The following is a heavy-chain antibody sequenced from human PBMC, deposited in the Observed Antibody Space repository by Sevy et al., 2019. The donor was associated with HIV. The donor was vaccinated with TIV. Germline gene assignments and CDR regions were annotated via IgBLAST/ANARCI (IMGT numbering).Heavy chain of an antibody. D-gene: IGHD6-6*01. V-gene: IGHV3-7*01. Sequence: GGSLRLSCAASGFTFSTYWMNWVRQAPGKGLEWVANIKQDGGGKNYVDSVKGRFTISRDNARNSLFLELNSLKVEDTAVYYCATDLFSSSSADVFDIWGQGTMVTVSS. CDR1: GFTFSTYW. J-gene: IGHJ3*02. CDR3: ATDLFSSSSADVFDI. CDR2: IKQDGGGK.